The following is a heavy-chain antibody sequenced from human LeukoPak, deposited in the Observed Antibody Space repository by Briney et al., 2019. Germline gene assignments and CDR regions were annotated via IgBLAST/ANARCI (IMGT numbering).Heavy chain of an antibody. V-gene: IGHV3-7*05. Sequence: GGSLRLSCVASGFAFSSYWMAWVRQAPGRGLAWVASVDLDGGGKYSVDSVKGRFTISRDNAKNSLYLQMDSLRAEDTAVYCCARAAYASSSDSWGQGTLVTVSS. D-gene: IGHD6-6*01. CDR2: VDLDGGGK. CDR3: ARAAYASSSDS. J-gene: IGHJ4*02. CDR1: GFAFSSYW.